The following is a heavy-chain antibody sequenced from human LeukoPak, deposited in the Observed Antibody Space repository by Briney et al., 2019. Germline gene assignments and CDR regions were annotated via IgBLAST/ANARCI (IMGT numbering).Heavy chain of an antibody. D-gene: IGHD6-13*01. CDR2: VHHSGIT. CDR1: GGFISSGGYY. CDR3: AIRYSSSWTSDAFDI. V-gene: IGHV4-39*05. J-gene: IGHJ3*02. Sequence: SETPSLTCVVSGGFISSGGYYWGWIRHPPEKGLEWIGSVHHSGITYYNTSLKSRVTISVDKSKNQFSLELTSVTAADTAVYYCAIRYSSSWTSDAFDIWGQGTMVSVSS.